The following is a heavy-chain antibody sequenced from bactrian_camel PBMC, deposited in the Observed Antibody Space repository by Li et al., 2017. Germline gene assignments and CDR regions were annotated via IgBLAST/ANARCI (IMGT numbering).Heavy chain of an antibody. V-gene: IGHV3S67*01. CDR3: AADPYLNKCLRIPSMAASDYVY. Sequence: VQLVESGGGSVQAGGSLTLSCAVSGFPYSTYCMGWFRQRPGKEREGLAAIDSGGFTSYASSMKGRATISQDNFKTTLLLQISSLKPEDTAMYYCAADPYLNKCLRIPSMAASDYVYWGRGTQVTVS. CDR2: IDSGGFT. D-gene: IGHD1*01. J-gene: IGHJ4*01. CDR1: GFPYSTYC.